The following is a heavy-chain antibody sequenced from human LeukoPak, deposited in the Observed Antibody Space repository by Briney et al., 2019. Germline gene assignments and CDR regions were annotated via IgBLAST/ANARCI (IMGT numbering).Heavy chain of an antibody. CDR1: GGSISSGSYY. V-gene: IGHV4-61*02. J-gene: IGHJ5*02. D-gene: IGHD5-12*01. Sequence: PSETLSLTCTVSGGSISSGSYYWSWIRQPAGKGLEWIGRIYTSGSTNYNPSLKSRVTISVDTSKNQFSLKLSSVTAADTAVYYCAREKKSGHDSGMVDWFDPWGQGTLVTVSS. CDR3: AREKKSGHDSGMVDWFDP. CDR2: IYTSGST.